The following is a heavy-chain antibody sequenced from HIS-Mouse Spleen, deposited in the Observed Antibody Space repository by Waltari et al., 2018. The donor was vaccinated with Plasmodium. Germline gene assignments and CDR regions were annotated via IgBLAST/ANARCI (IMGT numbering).Heavy chain of an antibody. Sequence: QVQLVQSGAEVKKPGASVKVSCKASGYTFTGYYMHWVRQAPGQGLEWMGWINPHSGGTNYAQKFQGRVTMTRDTSISTAYMELSRLRSDDTAVYYCARGKANWAYYFDYWGQGTLVTVSS. CDR1: GYTFTGYY. CDR2: INPHSGGT. D-gene: IGHD7-27*01. J-gene: IGHJ4*02. V-gene: IGHV1-2*02. CDR3: ARGKANWAYYFDY.